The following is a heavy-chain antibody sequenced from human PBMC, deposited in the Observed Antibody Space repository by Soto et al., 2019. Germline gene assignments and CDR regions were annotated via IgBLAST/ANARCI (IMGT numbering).Heavy chain of an antibody. J-gene: IGHJ6*03. Sequence: GGSLRLSCAASGFTFSSYGMHWVRQAPGKGLEWVAVISYDGSNKYYADSVKGRFTISRDNSKNSLYLQMNSLRAEDTAVYYCARDYFSPNYPTYYYMDVWGKGTTVTVSS. CDR2: ISYDGSNK. CDR3: ARDYFSPNYPTYYYMDV. CDR1: GFTFSSYG. V-gene: IGHV3-30*03. D-gene: IGHD4-4*01.